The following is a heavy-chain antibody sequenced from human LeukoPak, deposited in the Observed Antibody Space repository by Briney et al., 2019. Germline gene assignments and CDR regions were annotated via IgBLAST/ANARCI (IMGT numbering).Heavy chain of an antibody. J-gene: IGHJ4*02. D-gene: IGHD3-3*01. Sequence: PGGSLRLSCPAYGFTFSSYWVSWVRQAPGKGLEWVANIKQDGSEKYYVDSVKGRFTISRDNAKNSLYLQMNSLRAEDTAVYYCARDGVGFTVSPFDYWGQGTLVTVSS. V-gene: IGHV3-7*03. CDR1: GFTFSSYW. CDR2: IKQDGSEK. CDR3: ARDGVGFTVSPFDY.